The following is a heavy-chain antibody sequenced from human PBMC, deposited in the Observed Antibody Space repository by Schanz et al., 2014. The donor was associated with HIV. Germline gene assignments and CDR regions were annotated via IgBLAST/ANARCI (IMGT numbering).Heavy chain of an antibody. V-gene: IGHV4-34*12. J-gene: IGHJ3*02. CDR2: VLYSGST. Sequence: QVQLQQWGAGLLKPSETLSLTCAVYGGSLNGYYWSWIRQHPGKGLEWIGYVLYSGSTYSNPSLKSRVVISVDTSKSQFSLKLSSVTAADTAVYYCAREPGLQEWELRKGAFDIWGQGTMVIVSS. CDR1: GGSLNGYY. D-gene: IGHD4-4*01. CDR3: AREPGLQEWELRKGAFDI.